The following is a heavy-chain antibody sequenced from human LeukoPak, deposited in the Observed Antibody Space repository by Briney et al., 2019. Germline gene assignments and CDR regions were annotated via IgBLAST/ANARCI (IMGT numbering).Heavy chain of an antibody. CDR3: AKELGGYDSYYFDY. J-gene: IGHJ4*02. D-gene: IGHD5-12*01. CDR2: ISYDGSNK. CDR1: GFIFSSYG. Sequence: GGSLRLSCAASGFIFSSYGMHWVRQAPGKGLEWVAVISYDGSNKYYADSVKGRFTISRDNSKNTLYLQMNSLRAEDTAVYYCAKELGGYDSYYFDYWGQGTLVTVSS. V-gene: IGHV3-30*18.